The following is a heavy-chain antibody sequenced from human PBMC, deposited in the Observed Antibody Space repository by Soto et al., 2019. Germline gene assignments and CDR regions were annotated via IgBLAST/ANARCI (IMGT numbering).Heavy chain of an antibody. Sequence: VQLVESGGGLVQPGGSLRLSCAASGFTVSSNYMSWVRQAPGKGRGWVSVIYSGGNTYYAASVKGRFTISRHNSKNTLYLQMNSLRAEDTAVYYCARVETAPGIWGAFDIWGQGTMVTVSS. CDR2: IYSGGNT. CDR1: GFTVSSNY. CDR3: ARVETAPGIWGAFDI. J-gene: IGHJ3*02. V-gene: IGHV3-53*04. D-gene: IGHD2-15*01.